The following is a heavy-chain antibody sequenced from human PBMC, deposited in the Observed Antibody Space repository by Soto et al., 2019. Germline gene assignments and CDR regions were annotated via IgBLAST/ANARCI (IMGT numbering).Heavy chain of an antibody. CDR3: AKDRTTGLVYSHYRDY. V-gene: IGHV3-30*18. CDR1: GFTFSSYG. J-gene: IGHJ4*02. CDR2: ISNDGSNK. D-gene: IGHD6-6*01. Sequence: QVQLVESGGGVVQPGRSLRLSCAASGFTFSSYGMHWVRQAPGKGLEWVAVISNDGSNKYYANSVKGRFTISRDNTKNTLNLPMNSLTAENTAVYYSAKDRTTGLVYSHYRDYLSQRNMVPVCS.